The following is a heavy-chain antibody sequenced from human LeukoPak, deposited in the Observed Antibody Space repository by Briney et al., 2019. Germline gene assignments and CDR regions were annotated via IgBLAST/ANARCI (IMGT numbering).Heavy chain of an antibody. CDR3: AKPREGSTSWYAAG. V-gene: IGHV3-30*18. Sequence: GGSLRLSCAASEFTFSSYGMHWVRQAPGKGLEWVAVISYDGSNKYYADSVRGRFTISRDNSKNTLYLEMNSLRAEDTAVYYCAKPREGSTSWYAAGWGQGTLVTVSS. CDR2: ISYDGSNK. D-gene: IGHD6-13*01. CDR1: EFTFSSYG. J-gene: IGHJ1*01.